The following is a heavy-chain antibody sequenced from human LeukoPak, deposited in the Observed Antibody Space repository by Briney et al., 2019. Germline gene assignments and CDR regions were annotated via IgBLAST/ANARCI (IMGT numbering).Heavy chain of an antibody. V-gene: IGHV1-58*02. CDR3: AAGWVCSGGSCYYYFDY. Sequence: GASVKVSCKASGFTFTSSAMQWVRQARGQRLEWIGWIVVGSGNTNYAQKFQERVTITRDMSTSTAYMELSSLRSEDTAVYYCAAGWVCSGGSCYYYFDYWGQGTLSPSPQ. CDR1: GFTFTSSA. J-gene: IGHJ4*02. D-gene: IGHD2-15*01. CDR2: IVVGSGNT.